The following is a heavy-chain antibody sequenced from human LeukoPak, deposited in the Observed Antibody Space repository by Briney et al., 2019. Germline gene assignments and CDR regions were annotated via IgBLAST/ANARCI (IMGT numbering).Heavy chain of an antibody. CDR3: TREDRPYCPFAY. D-gene: IGHD1-26*01. CDR1: GGSIDITNY. J-gene: IGHJ4*02. V-gene: IGHV4-4*02. CDR2: IAHDGTT. Sequence: SETLSLTCGVSGGSIDITNYWSWVRQAPGKGLEWIGEIAHDGTTNYSPSLRSRVAMSFDRANNQFSLSLTSVTAADTAVYYCTREDRPYCPFAYWGQGVLVTVST.